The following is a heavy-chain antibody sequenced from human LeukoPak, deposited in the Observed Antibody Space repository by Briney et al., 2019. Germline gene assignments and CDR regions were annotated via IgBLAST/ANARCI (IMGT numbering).Heavy chain of an antibody. D-gene: IGHD6-13*01. CDR3: ATSSSWVAFDI. V-gene: IGHV3-21*06. J-gene: IGHJ3*02. CDR2: ISSSSSYI. CDR1: GFTFSSYT. Sequence: GGSLRLSCVASGFTFSSYTMNWVRQAPGKGLEWVSSISSSSSYIYYADSVKGRFTISRDNAKNSLYLQMNSLRVKDTAVYYCATSSSWVAFDIWGQGTMVTVSS.